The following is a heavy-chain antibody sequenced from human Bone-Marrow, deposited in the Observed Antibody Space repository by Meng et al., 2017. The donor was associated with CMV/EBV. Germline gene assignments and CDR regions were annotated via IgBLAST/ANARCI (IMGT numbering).Heavy chain of an antibody. D-gene: IGHD3-16*01. CDR1: GFTFDDYA. Sequence: SLKISCAASGFTFDDYAMHWVRQAPGKGLEWVSGISWNSGFIGYADSVKGRFTISRDNAKNSLYLQMNSLRPEDTALYYCARARGPNYWGQGTLVTVSS. CDR2: ISWNSGFI. CDR3: ARARGPNY. J-gene: IGHJ4*02. V-gene: IGHV3-9*01.